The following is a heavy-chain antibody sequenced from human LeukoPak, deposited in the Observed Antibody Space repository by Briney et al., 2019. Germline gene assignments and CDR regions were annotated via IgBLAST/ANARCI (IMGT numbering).Heavy chain of an antibody. J-gene: IGHJ4*02. CDR1: GYTFTGYY. Sequence: ASVKVSCKASGYTFTGYYLYWVRQAPGQGLEWMGRITPNNGDTDYAQKFQGRVTMTRDTSINTAYMELSRLRSDDTAVYYCARALITYSSSWYAGDFDYWGQGTLVTVSS. CDR3: ARALITYSSSWYAGDFDY. D-gene: IGHD6-13*01. V-gene: IGHV1-2*02. CDR2: ITPNNGDT.